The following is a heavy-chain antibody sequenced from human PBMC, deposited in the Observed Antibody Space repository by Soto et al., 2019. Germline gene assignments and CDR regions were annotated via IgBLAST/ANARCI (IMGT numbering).Heavy chain of an antibody. CDR2: IYYSGSS. CDR1: SGSITSVNSY. Sequence: QTLSLTCTVSSGSITSVNSYWSWIRQFPGKGLEWIGYIYYSGSSYYNPSLKGRVTISEDTSKKQFSLKLNSVTAADTAVYYCARGSSGWSSIRLDDWGQGTLVTGSS. V-gene: IGHV4-31*03. J-gene: IGHJ4*02. D-gene: IGHD6-19*01. CDR3: ARGSSGWSSIRLDD.